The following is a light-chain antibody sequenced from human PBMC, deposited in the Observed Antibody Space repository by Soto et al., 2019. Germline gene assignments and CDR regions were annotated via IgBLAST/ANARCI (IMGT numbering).Light chain of an antibody. CDR2: GAS. J-gene: IGKJ2*01. Sequence: EIVLTQSPGTLSLSPGERATLSCRASQSVSSSYLAWYQQKPGQAPRLLIYGASSRATGIPDRFSGSGSGTAFTLTISRLEPEDLVVDYCQQYGSSGYTFGQGTKLEIK. CDR1: QSVSSSY. CDR3: QQYGSSGYT. V-gene: IGKV3-20*01.